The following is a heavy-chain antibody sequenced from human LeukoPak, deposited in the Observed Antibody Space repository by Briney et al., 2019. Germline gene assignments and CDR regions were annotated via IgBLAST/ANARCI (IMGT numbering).Heavy chain of an antibody. CDR2: ISSSSSYI. V-gene: IGHV3-21*01. J-gene: IGHJ4*02. CDR3: AKPLVTMVRGPVDY. D-gene: IGHD3-10*01. Sequence: GGSLRLSCAASGFIFSSYSMNWVRQAPGKGLEWVSSISSSSSYIYYADSVKGRFTISRDNSKNTLYLQMNSLRAEDTAVYYCAKPLVTMVRGPVDYWGQGTLVTVSS. CDR1: GFIFSSYS.